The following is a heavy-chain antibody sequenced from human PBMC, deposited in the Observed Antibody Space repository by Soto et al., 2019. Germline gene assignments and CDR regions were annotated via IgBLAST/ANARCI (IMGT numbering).Heavy chain of an antibody. J-gene: IGHJ4*02. Sequence: PGGSLRLSCAASGFTFSNYAMHWVRQAPGKGLEWMAVISSDGTNEYYADSVKGRFTISRHSSKNTLYLQMDRLTTEDTAVYYCARASGQPQQIRGRYFDSWGQGTLVTVSS. D-gene: IGHD2-2*01. V-gene: IGHV3-30-3*01. CDR2: ISSDGTNE. CDR3: ARASGQPQQIRGRYFDS. CDR1: GFTFSNYA.